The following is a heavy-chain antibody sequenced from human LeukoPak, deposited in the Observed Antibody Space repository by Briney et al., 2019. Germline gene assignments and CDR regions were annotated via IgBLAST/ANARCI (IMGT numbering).Heavy chain of an antibody. CDR1: GFTFSSYW. D-gene: IGHD5-24*01. CDR3: AREKRDGYNYRSRAFDI. J-gene: IGHJ3*02. Sequence: GGSLRLSCAASGFTFSSYWMSWVRQAPGKGLEWVANIKQDGSEKYYVDSVKGRFTISRDNAKNSLYLQMNSLRAEDTAVYYCAREKRDGYNYRSRAFDIWGQGTMVTVSS. CDR2: IKQDGSEK. V-gene: IGHV3-7*01.